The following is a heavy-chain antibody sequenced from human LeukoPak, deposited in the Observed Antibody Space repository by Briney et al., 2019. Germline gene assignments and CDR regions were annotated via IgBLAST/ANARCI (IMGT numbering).Heavy chain of an antibody. V-gene: IGHV1-69*05. CDR2: IIPIFGTA. CDR1: GGTFSSYA. CDR3: ASAPYSYDSSLRFDY. D-gene: IGHD3-22*01. J-gene: IGHJ4*02. Sequence: SVKVSCKASGGTFSSYAISWVRQAPGQGLEWMGRIIPIFGTANYAQKFQGRVTITTDESTSTAYMELSSLRSEDTAVYYCASAPYSYDSSLRFDYWGRGTLVTVSS.